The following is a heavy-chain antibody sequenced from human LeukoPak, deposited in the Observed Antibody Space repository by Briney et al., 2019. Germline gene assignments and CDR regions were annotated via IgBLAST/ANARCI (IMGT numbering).Heavy chain of an antibody. CDR3: ARLRGAMTPVTSDFDY. CDR2: GFYSGSA. J-gene: IGHJ4*02. Sequence: TSGTLSLTCTVSGGPISGGSYYWAWIRQPPGKGLEWIGSGFYSGSAYYNPSLKSRVTISVDTSKNQFSLNLSSVTAADTAVYYCARLRGAMTPVTSDFDYWGQGTLVTVSS. D-gene: IGHD4-17*01. V-gene: IGHV4-39*01. CDR1: GGPISGGSYY.